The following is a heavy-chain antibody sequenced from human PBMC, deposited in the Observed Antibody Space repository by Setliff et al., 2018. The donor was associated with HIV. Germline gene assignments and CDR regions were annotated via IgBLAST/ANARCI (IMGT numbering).Heavy chain of an antibody. Sequence: SETLSLTCAVYGGSFSGYYWSWIRQPPGKGLEWIGEINHSGSTNYNPSLKSRVTISVVTSKNQFSLKLSSVTAADTAVYYCARGSPASIAARPWYFQHWGQGTLVTVSS. CDR3: ARGSPASIAARPWYFQH. V-gene: IGHV4-34*01. CDR1: GGSFSGYY. CDR2: INHSGST. D-gene: IGHD6-6*01. J-gene: IGHJ1*01.